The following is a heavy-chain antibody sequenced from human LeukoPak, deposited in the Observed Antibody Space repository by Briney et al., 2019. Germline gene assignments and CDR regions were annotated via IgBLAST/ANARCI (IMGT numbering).Heavy chain of an antibody. CDR1: GFTFSSYE. J-gene: IGHJ1*01. CDR3: ARPSRPYRSSEYFQH. V-gene: IGHV3-48*03. CDR2: ISSSGSTI. D-gene: IGHD6-13*01. Sequence: GRSLRLSCAASGFTFSSYEMNWVRQVPGKGLEWISYISSSGSTIYFADSVKSRFTTSRDNAKNSLYLQMNSLRAEDTAVYYCARPSRPYRSSEYFQHWGQGTLVIVSS.